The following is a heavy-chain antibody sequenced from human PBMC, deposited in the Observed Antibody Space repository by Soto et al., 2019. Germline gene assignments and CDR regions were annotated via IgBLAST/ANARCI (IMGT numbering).Heavy chain of an antibody. CDR1: GYAFTTYG. CDR2: ISAHNGNT. CDR3: ARGRYGDY. J-gene: IGHJ4*02. D-gene: IGHD1-1*01. Sequence: QVHLVQSGAEVKKPGASVKVSCKGSGYAFTTYGITSVRQAPGQGLEWMGWISAHNGNTNYAQKLQGRVTVTRDTSTSTAYMELRSLRSDDTVVYYCARGRYGDYWGQGALVTVSS. V-gene: IGHV1-18*01.